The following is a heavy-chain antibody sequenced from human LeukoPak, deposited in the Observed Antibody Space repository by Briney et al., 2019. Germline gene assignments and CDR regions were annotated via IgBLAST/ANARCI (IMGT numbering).Heavy chain of an antibody. V-gene: IGHV4-34*01. CDR3: ARIVVVPAAIFPYYYYYMDV. CDR1: GGSFSGYY. Sequence: SETLSLTCAVYGGSFSGYYWSWIRQPPGKGLEWIGEINHSGSTNYNPSLKGRVTISVDTSKNQFSLKLSSVTAADTAVYYCARIVVVPAAIFPYYYYYMDVWGKGTTVTVSS. CDR2: INHSGST. D-gene: IGHD2-2*02. J-gene: IGHJ6*03.